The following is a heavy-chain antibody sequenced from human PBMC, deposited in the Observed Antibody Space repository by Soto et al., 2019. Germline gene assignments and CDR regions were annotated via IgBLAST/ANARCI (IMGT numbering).Heavy chain of an antibody. Sequence: QVQLVESGGGLVKPGGSLRLSCAASGFTFSDYYMSWIRQAPGKGLEWVSYISSSGRTIYYADSVKGRFTISRDNAKNSLYLQMNSLRGEDTAVYYCARERVDTAMATYHYYYGMDVWGQGTTVTVSS. CDR3: ARERVDTAMATYHYYYGMDV. CDR1: GFTFSDYY. CDR2: ISSSGRTI. D-gene: IGHD5-18*01. J-gene: IGHJ6*02. V-gene: IGHV3-11*01.